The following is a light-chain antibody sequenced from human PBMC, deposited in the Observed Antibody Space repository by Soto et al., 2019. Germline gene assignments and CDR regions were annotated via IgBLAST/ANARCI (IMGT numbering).Light chain of an antibody. CDR3: QQRSNWIT. CDR2: DAS. Sequence: IVLTQSPSTLCFSPRKRATLSCRASQSVSSSLAWYQQKPGQAPRLLIYDASNRATGIPARFSGSGSGTDFTLTISSLEPEDFAVYYCQQRSNWITFGQGTRLEIK. CDR1: QSVSSS. V-gene: IGKV3-11*01. J-gene: IGKJ5*01.